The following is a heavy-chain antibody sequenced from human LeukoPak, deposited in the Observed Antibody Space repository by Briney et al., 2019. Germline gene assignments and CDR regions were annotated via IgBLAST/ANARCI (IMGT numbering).Heavy chain of an antibody. CDR2: IWYDGSKK. V-gene: IGHV3-33*01. J-gene: IGHJ4*02. Sequence: TGGSLRLSCAASGFTFSSYDMHWVRQTPGKGLEWVAVIWYDGSKKYYGDSVKGRFTISRDNSMNMLYLQMDSLRAEDTAVCYCARHYCTTSSCYTFFLWGQGTLVTVSS. D-gene: IGHD2-2*02. CDR3: ARHYCTTSSCYTFFL. CDR1: GFTFSSYD.